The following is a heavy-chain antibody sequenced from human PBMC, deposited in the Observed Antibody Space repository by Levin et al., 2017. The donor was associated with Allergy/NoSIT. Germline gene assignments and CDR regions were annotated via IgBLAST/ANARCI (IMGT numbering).Heavy chain of an antibody. V-gene: IGHV4-59*11. J-gene: IGHJ6*03. CDR3: ARVHTFYYGPGSFFYYYMDV. CDR1: GGSISSHY. D-gene: IGHD3-10*01. Sequence: SETLSLTCTVSGGSISSHYWTWLRQPPGKGLEWIGYIHYSGTTNYNPSLKSRVTISVDTSKNQFTLKLNSVTAADTALYYCARVHTFYYGPGSFFYYYMDVWGKGTTVTVSS. CDR2: IHYSGTT.